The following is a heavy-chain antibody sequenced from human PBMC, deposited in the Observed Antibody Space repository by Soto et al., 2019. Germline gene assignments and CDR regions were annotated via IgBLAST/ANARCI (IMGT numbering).Heavy chain of an antibody. J-gene: IGHJ3*02. Sequence: EVQLVESGGGLVQPGGSLRLSCAASGFTFSSYAMHWVRQAPGKGLEYVSAISSNGGSTYYANSVKGRFTISRDNSKNTLYLQMGSLRAEDMAVYYCARSIFRDAFDIWGQGTMVTVSS. CDR2: ISSNGGST. CDR1: GFTFSSYA. V-gene: IGHV3-64*01. D-gene: IGHD3-3*01. CDR3: ARSIFRDAFDI.